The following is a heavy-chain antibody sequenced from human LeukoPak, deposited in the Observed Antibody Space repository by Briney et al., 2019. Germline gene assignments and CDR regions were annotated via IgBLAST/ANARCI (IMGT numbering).Heavy chain of an antibody. Sequence: ASVKVSCKASGYTFTGHYIHWVWQAPGQGLEWMGWMNPNSGNTGYAQKFQGRVTITRNTSISTAYMELSSLRSEDTAVYYCARRIAVNWFDPWGQGTLVTVSS. CDR2: MNPNSGNT. J-gene: IGHJ5*02. CDR3: ARRIAVNWFDP. V-gene: IGHV1-8*03. CDR1: GYTFTGHY. D-gene: IGHD6-19*01.